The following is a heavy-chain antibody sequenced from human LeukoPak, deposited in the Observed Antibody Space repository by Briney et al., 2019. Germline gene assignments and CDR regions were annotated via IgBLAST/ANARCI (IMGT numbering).Heavy chain of an antibody. Sequence: GASVKVSCKASGYTFTSYDINWVRQATGQGLEWMGWMNPNSGNTGYAQKFQGRVTMTRSTSISTAYMELSSLRSEDTAVYYCATASTVTTERGSVVRAFDIWGQGTMVTVSS. CDR3: ATASTVTTERGSVVRAFDI. CDR1: GYTFTSYD. D-gene: IGHD4-17*01. CDR2: MNPNSGNT. V-gene: IGHV1-8*01. J-gene: IGHJ3*02.